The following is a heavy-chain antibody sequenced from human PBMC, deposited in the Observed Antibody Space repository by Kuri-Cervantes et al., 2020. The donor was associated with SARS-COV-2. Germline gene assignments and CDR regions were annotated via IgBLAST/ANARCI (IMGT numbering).Heavy chain of an antibody. CDR1: GFTFDAYG. D-gene: IGHD4-17*01. Sequence: LSLTCAASGFTFDAYGMSWVRPAPRQGLEWVYGINWNGGGTSYAESVKGRFTISRDNAKKSLYLQMNSLRAEDTALYYCARITLYGDYFDYWGQGTLVTVSS. J-gene: IGHJ4*02. CDR3: ARITLYGDYFDY. CDR2: INWNGGGT. V-gene: IGHV3-20*04.